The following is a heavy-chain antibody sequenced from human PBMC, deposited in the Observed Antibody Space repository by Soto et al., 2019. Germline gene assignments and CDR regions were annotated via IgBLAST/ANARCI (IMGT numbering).Heavy chain of an antibody. D-gene: IGHD6-6*01. V-gene: IGHV3-33*01. CDR2: IWYDGSNK. CDR3: ARDMNEYRRGYWAFDI. J-gene: IGHJ3*02. CDR1: GFTFSSYG. Sequence: GGSLRLSCAASGFTFSSYGMHWVRQAPGKGLEWVAVIWYDGSNKYYADSVKGRFTISRDNSKNTLYLQMNSLRAEDTAVYYCARDMNEYRRGYWAFDIWGQGTMVTVSS.